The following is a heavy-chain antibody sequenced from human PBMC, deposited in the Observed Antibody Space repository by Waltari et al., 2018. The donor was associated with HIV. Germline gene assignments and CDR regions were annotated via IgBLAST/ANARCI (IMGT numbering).Heavy chain of an antibody. J-gene: IGHJ6*02. CDR3: ARVNQVLYYGMDV. V-gene: IGHV3-48*03. Sequence: EMQLVESGGGLVQPGGSLSLPCVAPGFTLISYEMNWVRPVPGKGLEWISYIGSSGTTISYADSVKGRFTFSRDNAKKSLFLQMNSLRVEDTAVYWCARVNQVLYYGMDVWGQGTTVTVSS. CDR2: IGSSGTTI. D-gene: IGHD2-2*02. CDR1: GFTLISYE.